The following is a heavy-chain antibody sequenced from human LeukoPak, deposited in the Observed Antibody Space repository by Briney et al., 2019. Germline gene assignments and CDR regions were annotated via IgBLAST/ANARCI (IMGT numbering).Heavy chain of an antibody. CDR1: GYSISSHY. Sequence: SETLSLACSVSGYSISSHYWSWIRQPPGKELEWVGYILYGGSSSYNPSLRSRVTMSFYTSKDQFSLQLSSVTAADTAVYYCARGIPMANLVFDFWGQGTLVTVSS. V-gene: IGHV4-59*11. CDR3: ARGIPMANLVFDF. CDR2: ILYGGSS. D-gene: IGHD3-10*01. J-gene: IGHJ4*02.